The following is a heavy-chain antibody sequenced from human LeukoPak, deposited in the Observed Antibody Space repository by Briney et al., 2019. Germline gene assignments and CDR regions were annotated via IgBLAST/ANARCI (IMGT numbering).Heavy chain of an antibody. CDR3: ARLHYYGSGSYSEELWWFDP. V-gene: IGHV4-61*01. CDR1: GGSVSSGSYY. CDR2: VYYSGST. J-gene: IGHJ5*02. Sequence: SETLSLTCTVSGGSVSSGSYYWSWIRQPPGKGLEWIGYVYYSGSTNYNPSLKSRVTISVDTSKNQFSLKLSSVTAADTAVYYCARLHYYGSGSYSEELWWFDPWGQGTLVTVSS. D-gene: IGHD3-10*01.